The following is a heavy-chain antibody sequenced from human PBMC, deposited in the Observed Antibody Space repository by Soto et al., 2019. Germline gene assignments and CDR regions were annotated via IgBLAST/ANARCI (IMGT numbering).Heavy chain of an antibody. D-gene: IGHD2-15*01. CDR1: GYTFTGYF. J-gene: IGHJ5*02. CDR2: INPNSGAT. CDR3: EKPPHTPDWFGT. Sequence: ASVKVSCKASGYTFTGYFIHWLRHAPGQGLEWMGRINPNSGATNYARKFQDRVTMTRDTSINTAYMELSSLRSDDTPIYYCEKPPHTPDWFGTWGKGTLGTAAS. V-gene: IGHV1-2*06.